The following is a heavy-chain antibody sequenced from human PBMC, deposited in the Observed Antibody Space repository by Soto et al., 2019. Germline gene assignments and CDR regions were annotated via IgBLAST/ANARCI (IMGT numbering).Heavy chain of an antibody. Sequence: QVQLQQWGAGLLKPSETLSLTCAVYGGSLSGYYWSWIRQPPGKGLEWIGEINRSGSTNYIPSLKSRVIISVDTSKNQFSLKVSSVTAADTAVYYCARGLLGGAATWGQGTLVTVSS. V-gene: IGHV4-34*01. CDR2: INRSGST. CDR3: ARGLLGGAAT. D-gene: IGHD3-16*01. CDR1: GGSLSGYY. J-gene: IGHJ5*02.